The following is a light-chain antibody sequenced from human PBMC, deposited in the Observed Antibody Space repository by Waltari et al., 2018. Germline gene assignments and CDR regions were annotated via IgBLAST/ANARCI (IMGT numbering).Light chain of an antibody. J-gene: IGKJ4*01. Sequence: DIQMTQSPSSLSASVGDRVTISCRASQSISNSLNWYQQKPGKAPNLLISAASTLQSGVPSRFSGSGSGTDFTLTISSLQPEDFAIYYCQQSHSTPLTFGGGTKVEMK. CDR1: QSISNS. CDR2: AAS. V-gene: IGKV1-39*01. CDR3: QQSHSTPLT.